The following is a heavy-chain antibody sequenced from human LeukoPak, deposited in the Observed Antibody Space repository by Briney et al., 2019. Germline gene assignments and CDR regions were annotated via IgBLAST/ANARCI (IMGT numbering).Heavy chain of an antibody. Sequence: GGSLRLSCAASGFTYSSYWLSWVRQAPGKGLEWVANIKQDGSEKYYVDSVEGRFTISRDNAKNSLYLQMNSLRAEDTAVYYCARVYRSSSGYCFDYWGQGTLVTVSS. CDR2: IKQDGSEK. D-gene: IGHD6-6*01. CDR1: GFTYSSYW. J-gene: IGHJ4*02. CDR3: ARVYRSSSGYCFDY. V-gene: IGHV3-7*01.